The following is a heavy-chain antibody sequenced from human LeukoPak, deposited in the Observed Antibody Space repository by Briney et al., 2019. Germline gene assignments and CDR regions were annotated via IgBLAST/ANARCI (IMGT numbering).Heavy chain of an antibody. CDR3: ARDRAYSSGWYAEFYYYYGMDV. Sequence: GRSLRLSCAASGFTVSSNYMSWVRQAPGKGLEWVSVIYSGGSTYYADSVKGRFTISRDNSKNTLYLQMNSLRAEDTAVYYCARDRAYSSGWYAEFYYYYGMDVWGQGTTVTVSS. J-gene: IGHJ6*02. CDR1: GFTVSSNY. D-gene: IGHD6-19*01. V-gene: IGHV3-66*01. CDR2: IYSGGST.